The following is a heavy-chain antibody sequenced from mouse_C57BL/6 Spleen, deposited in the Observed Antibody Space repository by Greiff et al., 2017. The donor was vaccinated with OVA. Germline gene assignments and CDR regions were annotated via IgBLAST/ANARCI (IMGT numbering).Heavy chain of an antibody. V-gene: IGHV1-69*01. CDR3: ARWGYGSSPCDY. D-gene: IGHD1-1*01. Sequence: QVQLKQPGAELVMPGASVKLSCKASGYTFTSYWMHWVKQRPGQGLEWIGEIDPSDSYTNYNQKFKGKSTLTVDKSSSTAYMQLSSLTSEDSAVYYCARWGYGSSPCDYWGQGTTLTVSS. J-gene: IGHJ2*01. CDR1: GYTFTSYW. CDR2: IDPSDSYT.